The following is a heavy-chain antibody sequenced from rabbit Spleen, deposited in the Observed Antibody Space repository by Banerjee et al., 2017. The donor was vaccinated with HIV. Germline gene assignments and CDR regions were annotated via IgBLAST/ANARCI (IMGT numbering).Heavy chain of an antibody. CDR2: INASTGKP. Sequence: QEHLKESGGGLVQPGGSLKLSCTASGFTLSSYYMNWVRQAPGKGLEWIACINASTGKPVYATWAKGRFTISKTSSTTVTLQMTSLTAADTATYFCARDTDDEYGDWADLCLWGPGTLVTVS. V-gene: IGHV1S45*01. CDR1: GFTLSSYYM. D-gene: IGHD2-1*01. CDR3: ARDTDDEYGDWADLCL. J-gene: IGHJ4*01.